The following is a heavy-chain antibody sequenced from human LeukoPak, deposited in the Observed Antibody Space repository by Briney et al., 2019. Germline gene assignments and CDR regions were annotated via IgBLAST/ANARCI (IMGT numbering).Heavy chain of an antibody. CDR3: ARDRLIWFGEAMHGMDV. Sequence: SETLSLTCTVSGGSISSGDYYWSWIRQPPGKGLEWVGYIYYSGSTYYNPSLKSRVTISVDTSKNQFSLKLSSVTAADTAVYYCARDRLIWFGEAMHGMDVWGQGTTVTVSS. CDR2: IYYSGST. D-gene: IGHD3-10*01. J-gene: IGHJ6*02. V-gene: IGHV4-30-4*01. CDR1: GGSISSGDYY.